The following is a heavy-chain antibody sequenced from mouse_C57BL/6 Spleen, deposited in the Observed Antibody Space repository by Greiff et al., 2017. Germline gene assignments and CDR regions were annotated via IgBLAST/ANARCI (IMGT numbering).Heavy chain of an antibody. V-gene: IGHV2-6*03. D-gene: IGHD2-3*01. Sequence: VKLVESGPGLVAPSQSLSITCTVSGFSLTSYGVHWVRQPPGKGLEWLVVIWRDGSTTYYSALKSRLGISKDNSKSQVFLKMHSLQTDDTAMYYCARYGYYRAMDYWGQGTSVTVSS. CDR1: GFSLTSYG. J-gene: IGHJ4*01. CDR3: ARYGYYRAMDY. CDR2: IWRDGST.